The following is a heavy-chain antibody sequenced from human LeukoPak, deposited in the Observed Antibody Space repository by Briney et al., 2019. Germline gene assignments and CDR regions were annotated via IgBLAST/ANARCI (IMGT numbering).Heavy chain of an antibody. D-gene: IGHD3-10*01. CDR2: INHSGST. J-gene: IGHJ4*02. V-gene: IGHV4-34*01. CDR1: GGXFSGYY. Sequence: PSETLSLTCAVYGGXFSGYYCSWIRQPPGKGLEWIGEINHSGSTNYNPSLKSRVTISVDTSKNQFSLKLSSVTAADTAVYYCARIIKVVRGVPFDYWGQGTLVTVSS. CDR3: ARIIKVVRGVPFDY.